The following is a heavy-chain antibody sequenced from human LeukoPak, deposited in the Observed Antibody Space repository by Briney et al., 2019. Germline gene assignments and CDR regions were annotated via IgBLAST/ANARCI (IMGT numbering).Heavy chain of an antibody. V-gene: IGHV1-2*02. D-gene: IGHD2-2*01. J-gene: IGHJ6*03. CDR2: INPNSGGT. Sequence: ASVKVSCKASGYTFTGYYMHWVRQAPGQGLEWMGWINPNSGGTNYAQKFQGRVTMTRDTSISTAYMELSSLRSEDTAVYYCARGVVPAAMLYYYYMDVWGKGTTVTISS. CDR1: GYTFTGYY. CDR3: ARGVVPAAMLYYYYMDV.